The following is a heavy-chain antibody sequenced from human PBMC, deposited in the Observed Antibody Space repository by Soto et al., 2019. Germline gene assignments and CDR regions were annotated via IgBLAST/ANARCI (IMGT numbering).Heavy chain of an antibody. D-gene: IGHD3-10*01. Sequence: SVKVSCKASGGTFSSYTISWVRQAPGQGLEWMGRIIPILGIANYAQKFQGRVTITADKSTSTAYMELSSLRSEDTAIYYCARESLWFGELLSYFDNWGQGALVTVSS. CDR1: GGTFSSYT. CDR3: ARESLWFGELLSYFDN. J-gene: IGHJ4*02. CDR2: IIPILGIA. V-gene: IGHV1-69*04.